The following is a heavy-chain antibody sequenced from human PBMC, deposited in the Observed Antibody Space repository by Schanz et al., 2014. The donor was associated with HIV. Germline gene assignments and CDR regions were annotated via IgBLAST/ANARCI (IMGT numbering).Heavy chain of an antibody. Sequence: QGELVESGGGVVQPGGALRLSCAASGFTFGSSGMHWVRQAPGKGLQWVAVIPNNGSNTYYTDSVKGRFTISRDNSKNTLYLQMNSLRAEDTAVYYCAKDGSWEAFDACDIWGQGTMVTVSS. CDR2: IPNNGSNT. D-gene: IGHD1-26*01. V-gene: IGHV3-30*18. CDR3: AKDGSWEAFDACDI. CDR1: GFTFGSSG. J-gene: IGHJ3*02.